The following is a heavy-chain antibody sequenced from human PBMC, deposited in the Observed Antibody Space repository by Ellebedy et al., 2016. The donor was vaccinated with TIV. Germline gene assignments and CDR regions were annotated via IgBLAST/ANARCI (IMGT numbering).Heavy chain of an antibody. D-gene: IGHD4-23*01. CDR2: IYYSGST. J-gene: IGHJ6*02. CDR3: AKAIYGGNSDGGTDSGYYYGMDV. CDR1: GGSISSYY. V-gene: IGHV4-59*01. Sequence: SETLSLTCTVSGGSISSYYWSWIRQPPGKGLEWIGYIYYSGSTNYNPSLKSRVTISVDTSKNQFSLKLSSVTAAGTAVYYCAKAIYGGNSDGGTDSGYYYGMDVWGQGTTVTVSS.